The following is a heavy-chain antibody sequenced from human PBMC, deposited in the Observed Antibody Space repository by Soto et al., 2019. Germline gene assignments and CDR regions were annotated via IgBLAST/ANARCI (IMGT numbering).Heavy chain of an antibody. J-gene: IGHJ4*02. CDR1: GFTFSSYA. CDR2: ISGSGGST. Sequence: GGSLRLSCAASGFTFSSYAMSWVRQAPGKGLEWVSAISGSGGSTYYADSVKGRFTISRDNSKNTLYLQMNSLRAEDTAVYYCAKDRDDYIWGSYRSRYYFDYWGQGTLVTVSS. D-gene: IGHD3-16*02. V-gene: IGHV3-23*01. CDR3: AKDRDDYIWGSYRSRYYFDY.